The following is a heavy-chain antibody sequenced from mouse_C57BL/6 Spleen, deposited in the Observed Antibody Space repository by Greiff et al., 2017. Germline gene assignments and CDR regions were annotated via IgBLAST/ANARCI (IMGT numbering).Heavy chain of an antibody. D-gene: IGHD2-3*01. CDR1: GYTFTSYW. J-gene: IGHJ2*01. CDR3: ARGDGFIYY. V-gene: IGHV1-69*01. Sequence: VQLQQPGAELVMPGASVKLSCKASGYTFTSYWMHWVKQRPGQGLEWIGEIDPSDSYTNYNQKFKGKSTLTVDKSSSKAYMQLSSLTSEDSAVYYCARGDGFIYYWGQGTTLTVSS. CDR2: IDPSDSYT.